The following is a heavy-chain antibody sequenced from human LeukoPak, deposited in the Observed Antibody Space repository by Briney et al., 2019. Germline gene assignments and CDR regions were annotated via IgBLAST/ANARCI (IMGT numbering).Heavy chain of an antibody. J-gene: IGHJ4*02. CDR1: GFIFRSHG. CDR3: AKGARSSGYPAKQYFDY. V-gene: IGHV3-23*01. CDR2: ISGSGGST. D-gene: IGHD3-22*01. Sequence: GGSLRLSCAGSGFIFRSHGMSWVRQAPGKGLEWVSAISGSGGSTYYADSVKGRFTISRDNSKNTLYLQMNSLRAEDTAVYYCAKGARSSGYPAKQYFDYWGQGTLVTVSS.